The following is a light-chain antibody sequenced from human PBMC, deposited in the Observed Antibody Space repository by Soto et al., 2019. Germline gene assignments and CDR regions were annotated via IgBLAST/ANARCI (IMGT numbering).Light chain of an antibody. J-gene: IGKJ1*01. V-gene: IGKV3-20*01. CDR3: QQYRSSPGT. CDR1: QSVSSSY. Sequence: EMGLTQSPGTLSLSPGERATLSCRASQSVSSSYLAWYQQKPGQAPRLLIYGASSRATGIPDRFSGSGSGTDFTLTISRLEPEDFAVYYCQQYRSSPGTFGQGTKVDIK. CDR2: GAS.